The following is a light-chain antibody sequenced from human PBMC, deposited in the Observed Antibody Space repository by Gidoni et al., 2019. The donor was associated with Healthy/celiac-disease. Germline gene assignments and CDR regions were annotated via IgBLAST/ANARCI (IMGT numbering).Light chain of an antibody. Sequence: EIVLTQSPGTLSLSPGERATLSCRASQSVSSSYLAWYQQKPGQAPRLLIYGASNRATGIPDRFSGSGSGTDFTLTISRLEPEDFAVYYCQQYGSSPPLFTFGPXTKVDIK. V-gene: IGKV3-20*01. CDR3: QQYGSSPPLFT. CDR2: GAS. J-gene: IGKJ3*01. CDR1: QSVSSSY.